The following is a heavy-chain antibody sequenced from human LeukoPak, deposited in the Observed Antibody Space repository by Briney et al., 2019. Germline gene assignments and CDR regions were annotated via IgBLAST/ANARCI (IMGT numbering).Heavy chain of an antibody. CDR3: AKDAPNYYDSSGYYYVYAFDI. J-gene: IGHJ3*02. CDR1: GFTFSSYA. Sequence: GGSLRLSCAASGFTFSSYAMSWVRQAPGKGLEWVSAISGSGGSTYYADSVKGRFTIPRDNSKNTLYLQMNSLRAEDTAVYYCAKDAPNYYDSSGYYYVYAFDIWGQGTMVTVSS. V-gene: IGHV3-23*01. CDR2: ISGSGGST. D-gene: IGHD3-22*01.